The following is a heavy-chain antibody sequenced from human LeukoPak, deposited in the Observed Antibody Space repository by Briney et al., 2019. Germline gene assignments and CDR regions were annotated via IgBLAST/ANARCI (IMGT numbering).Heavy chain of an antibody. CDR2: INAGNGNT. D-gene: IGHD6-19*01. CDR3: ARGQAVAGTSLDY. J-gene: IGHJ4*02. Sequence: ASVKVSCKASGYSFTSYAMHWVRQAPGQRLEWMGWINAGNGNTKYSQKFQGRVTTTRDTSASTAYMELSSLRSEDTAVYYCARGQAVAGTSLDYWGQGTLVTVSS. V-gene: IGHV1-3*01. CDR1: GYSFTSYA.